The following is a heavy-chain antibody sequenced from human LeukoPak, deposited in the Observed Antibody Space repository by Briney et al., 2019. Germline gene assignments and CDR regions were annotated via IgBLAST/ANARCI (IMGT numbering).Heavy chain of an antibody. J-gene: IGHJ6*02. D-gene: IGHD4-11*01. CDR1: GGSISSGDYY. CDR2: IYYGGST. Sequence: SETLSLTCTVSGGSISSGDYYWSWIRQPPGKGLEWIGYIYYGGSTYYNPSLKSRVTISVDTSKNQFSLKLSSVTAADTAVYYCARVAVTTPRYGIDVWGQGTTVAVSS. V-gene: IGHV4-30-4*01. CDR3: ARVAVTTPRYGIDV.